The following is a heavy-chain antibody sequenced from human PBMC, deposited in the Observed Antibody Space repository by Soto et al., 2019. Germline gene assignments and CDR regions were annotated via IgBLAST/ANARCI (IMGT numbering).Heavy chain of an antibody. Sequence: QVQLVESGGGVVQPGRSLSLSCAASGFTFSSYTSHWVRQAPGKGLEWVSLISDDGTNKYYADSVKGRFSISRDNSRNALYLKMKSVGAADTAVYDCAASRNSGWHSFDYWGQGTLVTVSS. D-gene: IGHD6-13*01. J-gene: IGHJ4*02. V-gene: IGHV3-30-3*01. CDR3: AASRNSGWHSFDY. CDR2: ISDDGTNK. CDR1: GFTFSSYT.